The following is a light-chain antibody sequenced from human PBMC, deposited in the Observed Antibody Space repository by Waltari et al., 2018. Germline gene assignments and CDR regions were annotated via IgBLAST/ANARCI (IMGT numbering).Light chain of an antibody. CDR1: HNISRY. J-gene: IGKJ1*01. CDR3: QQYDNWPPWT. V-gene: IGKV3-11*01. Sequence: EVVLTQSPATLSLSPGESATLSCRASHNISRYLGWYQQKPGQPPRLLIYDASNRATGVPDRVTGSGSGTDFTLTISSLEPEDLAVYYCQQYDNWPPWTFGQGTKVEIK. CDR2: DAS.